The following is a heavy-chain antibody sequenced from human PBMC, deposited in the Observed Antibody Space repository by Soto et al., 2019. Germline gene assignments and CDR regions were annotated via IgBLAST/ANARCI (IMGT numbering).Heavy chain of an antibody. CDR1: GVSISTSRSY. CDR2: IFYSGST. V-gene: IGHV4-39*07. J-gene: IGHJ5*02. D-gene: IGHD6-19*01. CDR3: ASISSGPFDP. Sequence: SETLSLTCNVSGVSISTSRSYWAWIRQPPGKGLEWLANIFYSGSTNYNPSLKSRVTISVDTSKNQFSLKLSSATAADTAVYYCASISSGPFDPWGQGTLVTVSS.